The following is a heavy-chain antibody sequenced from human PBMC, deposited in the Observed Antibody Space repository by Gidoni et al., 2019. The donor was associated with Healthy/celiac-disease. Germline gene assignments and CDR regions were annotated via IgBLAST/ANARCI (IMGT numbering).Heavy chain of an antibody. CDR1: GGSFSGYY. CDR3: ARGSRPIPPGRGAFDI. V-gene: IGHV4-34*01. J-gene: IGHJ3*02. Sequence: QVQLQQWGAGLLKPSETLSLTCAVYGGSFSGYYWSWIRQPPGKGLEWIGAINHSVSTNYNPSLKSRVTISVDTSKNQFSLKLSSVTAADTAVYYCARGSRPIPPGRGAFDIWGQGTMVTVSS. CDR2: INHSVST.